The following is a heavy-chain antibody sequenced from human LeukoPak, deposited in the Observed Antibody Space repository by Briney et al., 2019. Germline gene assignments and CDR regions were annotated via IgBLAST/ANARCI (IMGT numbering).Heavy chain of an antibody. Sequence: GGSLRLSCAASGFTFSSYWMHWVRHAPGKGLVWVSRINSDGRGTFYADSVKGRFTISRDNARNTLYLQLDSLRAEDTAVYYCSRPMSIATAGNYYYGMDVWGQGTTVTVSS. CDR2: INSDGRGT. D-gene: IGHD6-13*01. CDR1: GFTFSSYW. V-gene: IGHV3-74*01. J-gene: IGHJ6*02. CDR3: SRPMSIATAGNYYYGMDV.